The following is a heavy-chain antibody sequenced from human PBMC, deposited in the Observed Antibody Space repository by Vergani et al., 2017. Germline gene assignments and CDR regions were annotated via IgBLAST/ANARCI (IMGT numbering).Heavy chain of an antibody. V-gene: IGHV1-8*01. CDR3: ARRGRIVGAKYNXFDP. CDR2: MNPNSGNT. D-gene: IGHD1-26*01. J-gene: IGHJ5*02. Sequence: QVQLVQSGAEVKKPGASVKVSCKASGYTFTSYDINWVRQATGQGLEWMGSMNPNSGNTGYAQKFQGRVTMTRNTSISTAYMELSSLRSEDTAVYYCARRGRIVGAKYNXFDPWGQGTLVTVSS. CDR1: GYTFTSYD.